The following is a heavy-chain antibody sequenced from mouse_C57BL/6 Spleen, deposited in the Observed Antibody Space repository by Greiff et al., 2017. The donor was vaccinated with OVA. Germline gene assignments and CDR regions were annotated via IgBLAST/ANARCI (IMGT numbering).Heavy chain of an antibody. V-gene: IGHV2-6-1*01. J-gene: IGHJ2*01. CDR1: GFSLTRYG. CDR3: ARHSSNGYYFDY. Sequence: VQRVESGPGLVAPSQSLSITCTVSGFSLTRYGVHWVRQPPGKGLEWLVVIWSDGSTTYNSALKSRLSISKDNSKSQVFLKMNSLQTDDTAMDYCARHSSNGYYFDYWGQGTTLTVSS. CDR2: IWSDGST. D-gene: IGHD2-5*01.